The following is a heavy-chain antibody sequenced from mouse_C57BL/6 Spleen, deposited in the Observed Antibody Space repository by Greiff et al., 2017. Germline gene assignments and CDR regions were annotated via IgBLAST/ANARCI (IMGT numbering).Heavy chain of an antibody. CDR3: ARVPHYYGSSYPFAY. CDR1: GYTFTSYW. CDR2: IYPSDSET. V-gene: IGHV1-61*01. Sequence: QVQLQQPGAELVRPGSSVKLSCKASGYTFTSYWMDWVKQRPGQGLEWIGNIYPSDSETHYNQKFKDKATLTVDKSSSTAYMQLSSLTSEDSAVYYCARVPHYYGSSYPFAYWGQGTLVTVSA. D-gene: IGHD1-1*01. J-gene: IGHJ3*01.